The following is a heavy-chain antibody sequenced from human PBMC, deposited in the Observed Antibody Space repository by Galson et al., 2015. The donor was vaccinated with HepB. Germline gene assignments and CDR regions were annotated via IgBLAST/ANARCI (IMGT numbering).Heavy chain of an antibody. CDR1: GYTFTSYG. J-gene: IGHJ6*02. CDR3: ARVGQYYDFWSGYYNTYYYYYGMDV. D-gene: IGHD3-3*01. Sequence: SVKVSCKASGYTFTSYGISWVRQAPGQGLEWMGWISAYNGNTNYAQKLQGRVTMTTDTSTSTAYMELRSLRSDDTAVYYCARVGQYYDFWSGYYNTYYYYYGMDVWGQGTTVTVSS. CDR2: ISAYNGNT. V-gene: IGHV1-18*01.